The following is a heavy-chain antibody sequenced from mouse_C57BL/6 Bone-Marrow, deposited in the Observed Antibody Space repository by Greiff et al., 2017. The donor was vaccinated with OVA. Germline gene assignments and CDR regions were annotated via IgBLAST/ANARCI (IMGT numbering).Heavy chain of an antibody. Sequence: VQLQQSGAELARPGASVKLSCKASGYTFTSYGISWVKQRTGQGLEWIGEIYPRSGNTYSNEKFKGKATLTADKSSRTAYMELRSLTSEDSAVYFCARARWLLRKVTPWFAYWGQGTLVTVSA. CDR2: IYPRSGNT. CDR1: GYTFTSYG. D-gene: IGHD2-3*01. CDR3: ARARWLLRKVTPWFAY. V-gene: IGHV1-81*01. J-gene: IGHJ3*01.